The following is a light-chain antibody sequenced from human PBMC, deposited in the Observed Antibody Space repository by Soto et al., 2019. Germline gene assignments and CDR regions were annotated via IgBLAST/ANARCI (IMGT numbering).Light chain of an antibody. CDR2: GAS. CDR3: QQYNNWWT. V-gene: IGKV3-15*01. J-gene: IGKJ1*01. Sequence: EIVMTQSPATLSVSPGERVTLSCRASQSVSSSLAWYQQKPGQAPRLLIHGASTRAIGIPARFSGSGSETDFTLTISILQSEDFAVYYSQQYNNWWTFGQGTKVEIK. CDR1: QSVSSS.